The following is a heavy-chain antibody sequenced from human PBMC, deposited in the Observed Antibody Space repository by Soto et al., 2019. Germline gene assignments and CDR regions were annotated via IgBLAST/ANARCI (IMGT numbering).Heavy chain of an antibody. V-gene: IGHV3-23*01. CDR3: ATAPRSNWNERKWFDP. J-gene: IGHJ5*02. CDR1: GFTFTDYA. Sequence: GSLLTSCTASGFTFTDYAMSWVRQAPGKGLEWVSAISGRGDSTYYAGSVKGRFTISRDTSKNTLYLQMNGLRVEDTAVYYCATAPRSNWNERKWFDPWGQGTLVTVSS. CDR2: ISGRGDST. D-gene: IGHD1-20*01.